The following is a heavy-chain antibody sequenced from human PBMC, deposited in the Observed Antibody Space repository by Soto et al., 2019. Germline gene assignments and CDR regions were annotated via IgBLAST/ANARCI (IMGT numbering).Heavy chain of an antibody. J-gene: IGHJ3*02. D-gene: IGHD1-26*01. CDR2: ISGSGRST. Sequence: EVQRLESGGDLVQPGGALRLSCAASGFTLRSYAMTWVRQAPGKGLERVSAISGSGRSTYYVDSVKGRFTISRDNSKNTLFLQMNSLRAEDTAVYYCAKDSPFSASYKEHAFDICGQGTLVTVSP. CDR3: AKDSPFSASYKEHAFDI. CDR1: GFTLRSYA. V-gene: IGHV3-23*01.